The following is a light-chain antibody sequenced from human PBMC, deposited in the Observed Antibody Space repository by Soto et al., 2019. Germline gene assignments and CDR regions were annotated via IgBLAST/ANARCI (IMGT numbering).Light chain of an antibody. V-gene: IGLV1-51*01. Sequence: QSVLTQPPSVSAAPGQKVTVSCSGSRSNIGDNYVSWYQHLPGTAPKLLIYDNDKRPSGIPDRFSASKSGTSATLGITGLQTGEEADYYCEAWDSSMSAGVFGGGIKVTVL. CDR1: RSNIGDNY. J-gene: IGLJ3*02. CDR2: DND. CDR3: EAWDSSMSAGV.